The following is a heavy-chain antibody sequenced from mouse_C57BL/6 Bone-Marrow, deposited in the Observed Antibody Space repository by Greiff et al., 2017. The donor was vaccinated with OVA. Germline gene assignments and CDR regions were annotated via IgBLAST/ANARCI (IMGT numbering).Heavy chain of an antibody. J-gene: IGHJ2*01. D-gene: IGHD2-5*01. CDR3: SAYYSNYVNYFDY. Sequence: EVKVEESGGGLVQPGGSMKLSCAASGFTFSDAWMDWVRQSPEKGLEWVAEIRNKANNHATYYAESVKGRFTISRDDSKSSVYLQMNSLRAEDTGIYYCSAYYSNYVNYFDYWGQGTTLTVSS. CDR2: IRNKANNHAT. V-gene: IGHV6-6*01. CDR1: GFTFSDAW.